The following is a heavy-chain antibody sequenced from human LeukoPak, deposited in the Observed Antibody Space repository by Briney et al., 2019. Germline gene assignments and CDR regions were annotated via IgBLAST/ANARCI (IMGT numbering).Heavy chain of an antibody. D-gene: IGHD1-26*01. CDR1: GGSFSGYY. Sequence: SETLSLTCAVYGGSFSGYYWSWIRQPPGKGLEWIGEINHSGSTNYNPSLKSRVTISVDTSKNQFSLKLSSVTAADTAVYYCARGPRWAWEQLGGPFDYWGQGTLVTVSS. CDR3: ARGPRWAWEQLGGPFDY. V-gene: IGHV4-34*01. CDR2: INHSGST. J-gene: IGHJ4*02.